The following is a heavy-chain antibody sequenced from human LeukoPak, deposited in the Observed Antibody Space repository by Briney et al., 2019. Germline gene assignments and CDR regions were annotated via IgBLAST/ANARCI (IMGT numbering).Heavy chain of an antibody. Sequence: GGSLRLSCAASGFRFSDYWMTWVRQVPGKGLEWVANIRQGGNEMYYADSGKDRFTISRDNARNSLYLEMNSLRTEDTAVYYCARVGAWELQRVFDYWGQGTLVTVSS. CDR1: GFRFSDYW. J-gene: IGHJ4*02. V-gene: IGHV3-7*01. D-gene: IGHD1-26*01. CDR3: ARVGAWELQRVFDY. CDR2: IRQGGNEM.